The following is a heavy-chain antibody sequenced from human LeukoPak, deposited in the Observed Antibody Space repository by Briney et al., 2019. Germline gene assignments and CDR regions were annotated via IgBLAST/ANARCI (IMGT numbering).Heavy chain of an antibody. D-gene: IGHD2-8*01. CDR2: IKKDGSEK. Sequence: PGGSLRLSCVVSGLTFSNYCMTWVRQAPGKGLEWVANIKKDGSEKFYVDSVKGQFTISRDNAKSSLYLQMDSLRGEDTAVYYCTRGGASTSYYWFYWGQGTLVTVSS. J-gene: IGHJ4*02. CDR1: GLTFSNYC. V-gene: IGHV3-7*03. CDR3: TRGGASTSYYWFY.